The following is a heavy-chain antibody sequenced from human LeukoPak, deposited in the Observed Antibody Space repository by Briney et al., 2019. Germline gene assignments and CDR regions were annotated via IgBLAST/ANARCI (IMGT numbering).Heavy chain of an antibody. CDR1: GYTFTSYG. CDR3: ARGRSGLTAYYFDY. D-gene: IGHD2-15*01. V-gene: IGHV1-18*01. J-gene: IGHJ4*02. Sequence: ASVKVSCKASGYTFTSYGISWVRQAPGQGLEWMGWISAYNGNTNYAQKLQDRVTMTTDTSTSTAYMELRSLRSDDTAVYYCARGRSGLTAYYFDYWGQGTLVTVSS. CDR2: ISAYNGNT.